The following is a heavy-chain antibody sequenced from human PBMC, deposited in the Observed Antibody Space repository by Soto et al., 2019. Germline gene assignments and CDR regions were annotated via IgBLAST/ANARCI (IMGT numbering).Heavy chain of an antibody. J-gene: IGHJ5*02. V-gene: IGHV1-8*01. D-gene: IGHD4-17*01. Sequence: QVQLVQSGAEVKKPGVSVKVSCRASGYTITSYDINWVRQATGQGLEWMGWMNPNSGNTGYAQKFQGRVTMTRNTSISTAYMELSSLRSEDTVVYYCARDVTTANTFDPWGQGTLVTVSS. CDR2: MNPNSGNT. CDR3: ARDVTTANTFDP. CDR1: GYTITSYD.